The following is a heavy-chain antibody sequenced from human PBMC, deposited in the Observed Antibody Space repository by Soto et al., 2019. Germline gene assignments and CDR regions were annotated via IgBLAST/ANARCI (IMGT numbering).Heavy chain of an antibody. J-gene: IGHJ4*02. D-gene: IGHD2-2*01. V-gene: IGHV3-23*01. CDR2: ISNSGGAT. Sequence: GGSLRLSCAAFGFTFSSYSMSWVRQAPGKGLEWVSVISNSGGATYYADSVKGRFTISRDNSKSTLFLQMNSLRAEDTAVYYCAKDSRRFDYWGQGTLVTVSS. CDR1: GFTFSSYS. CDR3: AKDSRRFDY.